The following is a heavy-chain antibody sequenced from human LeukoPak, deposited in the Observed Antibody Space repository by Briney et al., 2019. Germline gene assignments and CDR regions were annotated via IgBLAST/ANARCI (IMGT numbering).Heavy chain of an antibody. J-gene: IGHJ4*02. CDR2: INPKSGDT. CDR1: GYTFTGYF. Sequence: ASVRVSCKASGYTFTGYFIHWVRQAPGQGPEWMGWINPKSGDTNYAQRFQGRVTMTRDTSISTAYMELTRLTSDDTAVYYCARDGTVGLFGYWGQGSLVTVSS. CDR3: ARDGTVGLFGY. V-gene: IGHV1-2*02. D-gene: IGHD3/OR15-3a*01.